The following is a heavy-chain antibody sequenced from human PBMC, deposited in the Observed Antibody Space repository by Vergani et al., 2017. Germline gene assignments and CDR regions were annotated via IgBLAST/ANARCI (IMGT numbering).Heavy chain of an antibody. Sequence: QVQLQQLCAGLLKPSETLSLIFAVYGGSFSGYYWSWIRQPPGKGLEWIGEINHSGSTNYNPSLKSRVTISVDTSKNQFSLKLSSVTAADTAVYYCARSYYDSSGYYFHYWGQGTLVTVSS. J-gene: IGHJ4*02. CDR1: GGSFSGYY. CDR3: ARSYYDSSGYYFHY. V-gene: IGHV4-34*01. CDR2: INHSGST. D-gene: IGHD3-22*01.